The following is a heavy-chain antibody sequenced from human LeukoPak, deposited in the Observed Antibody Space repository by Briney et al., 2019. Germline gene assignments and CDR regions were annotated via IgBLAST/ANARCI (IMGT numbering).Heavy chain of an antibody. CDR3: ARGKYDYVWGSYRFVFDY. CDR1: GGSISSYY. Sequence: SETLSLTCTVSGGSISSYYWSWIRQPPKKGLEWIGYIYYSGSTNYNPSLKSRVTISVDTSKNQFSLKLSSVTAADTAVYYCARGKYDYVWGSYRFVFDYWGQGTLVTVSS. J-gene: IGHJ4*02. V-gene: IGHV4-59*12. D-gene: IGHD3-16*02. CDR2: IYYSGST.